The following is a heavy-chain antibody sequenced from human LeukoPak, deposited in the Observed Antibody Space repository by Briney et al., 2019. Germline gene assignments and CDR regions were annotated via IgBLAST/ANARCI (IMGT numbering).Heavy chain of an antibody. CDR3: AKVVHGTLGTFDY. CDR2: INSDGSST. CDR1: GITFSNYW. Sequence: GGSLRLSCAASGITFSNYWMHWVRQAPGKGLVWVSRINSDGSSTSYADSVKGRFTISRDNAKNTLYLQMNSLRAEDTAVYYCAKVVHGTLGTFDYWGQGTLVTVSS. V-gene: IGHV3-74*01. J-gene: IGHJ4*02. D-gene: IGHD1-1*01.